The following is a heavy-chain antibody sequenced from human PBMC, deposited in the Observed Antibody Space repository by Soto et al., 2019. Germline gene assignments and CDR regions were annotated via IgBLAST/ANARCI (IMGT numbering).Heavy chain of an antibody. CDR2: ISSSGYI. J-gene: IGHJ6*02. CDR3: ARDCSGGSCYPGMDV. V-gene: IGHV3-21*01. D-gene: IGHD2-15*01. CDR1: GFNFHSYT. Sequence: ESGGGLVKPGGSLRLSCAASGFNFHSYTINWVRQAPGKRLEWLSSISSSGYIFSTDSVRGRFTISRDKAKNSVYLQINSLRAEDTAVYFCARDCSGGSCYPGMDVWGQGTTVTVSS.